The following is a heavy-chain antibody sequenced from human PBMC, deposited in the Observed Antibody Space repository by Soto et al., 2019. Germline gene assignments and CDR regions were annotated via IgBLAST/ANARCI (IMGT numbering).Heavy chain of an antibody. CDR2: IYYSGST. V-gene: IGHV4-59*01. Sequence: QVQLQESGPGLVKPSETLSLTCTVSGGSISSYYWSWIRQPPGKGLEWIGYIYYSGSTNYNPSLKRRVTISVDTSKNQFSLKLSSVTAADTAVYYCARSWGYYFDYLGQGTLVTVSS. CDR3: ARSWGYYFDY. J-gene: IGHJ4*02. CDR1: GGSISSYY. D-gene: IGHD3-16*01.